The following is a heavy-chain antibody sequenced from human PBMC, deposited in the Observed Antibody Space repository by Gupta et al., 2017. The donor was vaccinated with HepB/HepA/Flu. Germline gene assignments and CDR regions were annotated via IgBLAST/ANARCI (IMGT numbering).Heavy chain of an antibody. CDR1: GFTVSNNY. CDR3: ARVAEEYCGSSGCSSRYFDY. Sequence: EVRLVESGGGLIQPGGSLRLSCAASGFTVSNNYMSWVRQAPGKGLEWVSVIHTGGTTYYADSVKGRFTISRDNSKNTVYLQMNSLRAEDTAVYYCARVAEEYCGSSGCSSRYFDYWGQGTLVTVSS. J-gene: IGHJ4*02. CDR2: IHTGGTT. V-gene: IGHV3-53*01. D-gene: IGHD2-2*01.